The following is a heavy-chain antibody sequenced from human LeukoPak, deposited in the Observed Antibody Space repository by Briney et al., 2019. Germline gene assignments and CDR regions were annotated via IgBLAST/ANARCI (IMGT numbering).Heavy chain of an antibody. CDR3: ARDGTAAGLYFDL. CDR1: GFTFTDYW. Sequence: VQPGGSLRLSCEVSGFTFTDYWMNWVRQAPGKGPEWVASIRQDGSENTYVDSVKGRFTISRDNTKNSLSLQLNGLRAEDTAVYYCARDGTAAGLYFDLWGQGTLVTVSS. J-gene: IGHJ4*01. D-gene: IGHD6-13*01. CDR2: IRQDGSEN. V-gene: IGHV3-7*01.